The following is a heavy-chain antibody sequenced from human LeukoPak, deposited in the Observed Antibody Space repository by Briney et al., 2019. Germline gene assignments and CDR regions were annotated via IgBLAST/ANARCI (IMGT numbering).Heavy chain of an antibody. CDR1: GFIFDDYA. D-gene: IGHD2-2*01. V-gene: IGHV3-43D*03. CDR3: AKGGYCSSTSCYYDY. J-gene: IGHJ4*02. CDR2: ISWDGGST. Sequence: PGGSLRLSCAASGFIFDDYAMHWVRQAPGKGLEWVSLISWDGGSTYYADSVKGRFTISRDNSKNSLYLQMNSLRAEDTALYYCAKGGYCSSTSCYYDYWGQGTLVTVSS.